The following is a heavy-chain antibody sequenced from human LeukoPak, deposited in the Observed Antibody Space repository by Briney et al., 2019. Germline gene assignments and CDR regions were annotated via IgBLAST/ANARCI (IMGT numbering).Heavy chain of an antibody. CDR3: AKVWRRPTYYYDSSGYYFDY. CDR2: ISGSGGST. CDR1: GFTFSSYW. V-gene: IGHV3-23*01. J-gene: IGHJ4*02. Sequence: TGGSLRLSCAASGFTFSSYWMHWVRQAPGKGLEWVSAISGSGGSTYYADSVKGWFTISRDNSKNTLYLQMNSLRAEDTAVYYCAKVWRRPTYYYDSSGYYFDYWGQGTLVTVSS. D-gene: IGHD3-22*01.